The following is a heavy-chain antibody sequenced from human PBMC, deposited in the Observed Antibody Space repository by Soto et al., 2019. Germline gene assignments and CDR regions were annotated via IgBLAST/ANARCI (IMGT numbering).Heavy chain of an antibody. J-gene: IGHJ5*02. CDR2: IYYCGST. CDR3: ARGLPPGRRGITVAAPRANWFDP. CDR1: GGSISSSSYY. D-gene: IGHD6-19*01. Sequence: QLQLQESGPGLVKPSETLSLTCTVSGGSISSSSYYWGWIRQPPGKGLEWIGSIYYCGSTHYNQSLMRCGTISVDTSKKQFAQKLSSVTAADTAVYYCARGLPPGRRGITVAAPRANWFDPWGQGTLVTVS. V-gene: IGHV4-39*01.